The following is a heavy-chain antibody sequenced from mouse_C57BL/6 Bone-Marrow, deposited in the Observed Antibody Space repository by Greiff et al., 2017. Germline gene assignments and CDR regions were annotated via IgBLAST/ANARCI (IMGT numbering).Heavy chain of an antibody. V-gene: IGHV1-12*01. CDR3: ARWTYYYGSSYNWYFDV. J-gene: IGHJ1*03. CDR2: IYPGNGDT. CDR1: GYTFTSYN. D-gene: IGHD1-1*01. Sequence: SGAELVRPGASVKMSCKASGYTFTSYNMHWVKQTPRQGLEWIGAIYPGNGDTSYNQKFKGKATLTVDKSSSTAYMQLSSLTSEDSAVYFCARWTYYYGSSYNWYFDVWGTGTTVTVSS.